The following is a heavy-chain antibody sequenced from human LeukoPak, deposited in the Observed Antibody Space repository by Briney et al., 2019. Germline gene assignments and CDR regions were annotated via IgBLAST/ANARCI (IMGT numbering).Heavy chain of an antibody. CDR3: ARALSRAMNIVGATMDY. CDR2: IIPIFGTV. Sequence: SVKVSCKASGGTFSSYAISWVRQAPGRGLEWMGGIIPIFGTVNYAQKFQGRVTITADESTSTAYMELARLRSEDTAVYYCARALSRAMNIVGATMDYWGQGTLVSVSS. V-gene: IGHV1-69*01. J-gene: IGHJ4*02. D-gene: IGHD1-26*01. CDR1: GGTFSSYA.